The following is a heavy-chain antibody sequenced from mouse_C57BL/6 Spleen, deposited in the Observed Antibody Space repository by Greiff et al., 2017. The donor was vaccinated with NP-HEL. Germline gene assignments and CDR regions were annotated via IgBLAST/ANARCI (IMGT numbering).Heavy chain of an antibody. J-gene: IGHJ2*01. Sequence: VQLQQPGAELVKPGASVKMSCKASGYTFTSYWITWVKQRPGQGLEWIGDIYPGSGSTNYNEKFKSKATLTVDTSSSTAYMQLSSLTSEDSAVYYCARWYYYGSPFDYWGQGTTLTVSS. CDR1: GYTFTSYW. CDR2: IYPGSGST. D-gene: IGHD1-1*01. CDR3: ARWYYYGSPFDY. V-gene: IGHV1-55*01.